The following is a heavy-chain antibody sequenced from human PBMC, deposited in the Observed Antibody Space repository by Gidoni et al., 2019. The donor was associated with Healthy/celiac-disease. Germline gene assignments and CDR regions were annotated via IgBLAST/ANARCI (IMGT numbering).Heavy chain of an antibody. V-gene: IGHV4-34*01. CDR1: GGSFSGYY. D-gene: IGHD3-10*01. J-gene: IGHJ4*02. CDR2: INHSGST. Sequence: QVQLQQWGAGLLKPSETLSLTCPVYGGSFSGYYWSWIRQPPGKGLEWIGEINHSGSTNYNPSLKSRVTISVDTSKNQFSLKLSSVTAADTAVYYCARSVFGYFSFDYWGQGTLVTVSS. CDR3: ARSVFGYFSFDY.